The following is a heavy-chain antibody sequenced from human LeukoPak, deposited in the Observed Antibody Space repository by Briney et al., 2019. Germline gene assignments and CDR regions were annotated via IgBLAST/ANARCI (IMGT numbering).Heavy chain of an antibody. CDR3: ARVGSGDSSAYWVGSFDY. D-gene: IGHD3-22*01. V-gene: IGHV1-46*01. CDR1: GYTFTSYY. CDR2: INPSGGST. Sequence: ASVRVSCTASGYTFTSYYMHWVRQAPGQGLEWMGIINPSGGSTSYTQKFQGRVTMTRDTSTSTVYMELSSLRSEDTAVYYCARVGSGDSSAYWVGSFDYWGQGTLVTVSS. J-gene: IGHJ4*02.